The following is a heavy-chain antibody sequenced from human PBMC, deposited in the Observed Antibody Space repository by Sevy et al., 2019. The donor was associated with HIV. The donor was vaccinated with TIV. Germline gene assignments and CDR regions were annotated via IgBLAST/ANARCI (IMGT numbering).Heavy chain of an antibody. D-gene: IGHD1-26*01. CDR2: ISGSGGST. CDR3: AKGVIVGATRGDAFDI. V-gene: IGHV3-23*01. Sequence: GGSLRLSCAASGFTFSNYAMSWVRQAPGKGLEWVSAISGSGGSTYYADSVKGRFTISRDNSKNTLYLQMNSLRAEDTAVYYCAKGVIVGATRGDAFDIWGQGTMVTVSS. CDR1: GFTFSNYA. J-gene: IGHJ3*02.